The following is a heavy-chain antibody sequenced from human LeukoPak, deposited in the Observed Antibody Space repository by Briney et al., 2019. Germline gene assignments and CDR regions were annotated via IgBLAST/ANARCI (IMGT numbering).Heavy chain of an antibody. V-gene: IGHV3-7*01. CDR3: ARGLHDFSDYYMDV. D-gene: IGHD3-3*01. Sequence: GGSLRLSCAASGFTFSSYWMSWVRQAPGKGLEWVANIKQDGSEKYYVDSVKGRFTISRDNAKNSLYLQMNSLRAEDTAVYYCARGLHDFSDYYMDVWGKGTTVTVSS. J-gene: IGHJ6*03. CDR2: IKQDGSEK. CDR1: GFTFSSYW.